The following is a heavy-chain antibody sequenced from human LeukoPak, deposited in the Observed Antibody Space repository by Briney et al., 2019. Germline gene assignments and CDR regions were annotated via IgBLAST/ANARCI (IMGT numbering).Heavy chain of an antibody. CDR3: ARGEGYCSSTSCYYFDY. CDR1: GGSFSGYY. V-gene: IGHV4-34*01. CDR2: INHSGST. Sequence: PSETLSLTCAVYGGSFSGYYWSWIRQPPGKGLEWIGEINHSGSTNYNPSLKSRVTISVDTSKNQFSLKLSSVTAAGTAVYYCARGEGYCSSTSCYYFDYWGQGTLATVSS. J-gene: IGHJ4*02. D-gene: IGHD2-2*01.